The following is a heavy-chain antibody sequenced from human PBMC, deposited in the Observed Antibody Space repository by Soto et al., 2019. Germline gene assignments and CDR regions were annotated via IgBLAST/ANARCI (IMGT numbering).Heavy chain of an antibody. Sequence: QVQLQESGPGLVKPSETLSLTCTVSGGSISSYYWSWIRQPPGKGLEWIGYIYYSGSTNYNPSLKRRFTISVDTSKNQFSQKLNPVTAADTAVYYCARGGGSPDYRGQGTLVTVSS. V-gene: IGHV4-59*01. CDR2: IYYSGST. D-gene: IGHD1-26*01. J-gene: IGHJ4*02. CDR3: ARGGGSPDY. CDR1: GGSISSYY.